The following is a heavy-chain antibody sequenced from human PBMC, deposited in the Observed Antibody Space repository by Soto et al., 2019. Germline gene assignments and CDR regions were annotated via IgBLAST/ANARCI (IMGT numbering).Heavy chain of an antibody. V-gene: IGHV4-59*01. Sequence: SETLSLTCTVSGGSIGSYYWSWIRQPPGKGLEWIGYIYYSGSTNYNPSLKSRVTISVDTSKNQFSLKLSSVTAADTAVYYCARDRGRGIAAAGTIDYWGQGTLVTVSS. CDR2: IYYSGST. CDR3: ARDRGRGIAAAGTIDY. CDR1: GGSIGSYY. J-gene: IGHJ4*02. D-gene: IGHD6-13*01.